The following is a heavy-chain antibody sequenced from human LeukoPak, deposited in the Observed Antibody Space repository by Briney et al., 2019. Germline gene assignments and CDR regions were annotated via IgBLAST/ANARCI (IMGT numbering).Heavy chain of an antibody. CDR3: AREGLQQQLDFDY. V-gene: IGHV3-33*01. CDR1: GFTFSSYG. J-gene: IGHJ4*02. Sequence: GGSLRLSCAASGFTFSSYGMHWVRQAPGQGLERVAVIWYDGSNKYYADSVKGRFTISRDNSKNALYLQMNSLRAEDTAVYYGAREGLQQQLDFDYWGQGTLVTVSS. CDR2: IWYDGSNK. D-gene: IGHD6-13*01.